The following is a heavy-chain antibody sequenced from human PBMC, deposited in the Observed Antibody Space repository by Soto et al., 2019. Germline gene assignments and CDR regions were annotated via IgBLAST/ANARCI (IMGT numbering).Heavy chain of an antibody. V-gene: IGHV3-23*01. CDR3: AKDHRRGGVSFGWFDP. CDR2: ISGSGGST. Sequence: LRLSCAASGFTFSSYAMSWVRQAPGKGLEWVSAISGSGGSTYYADSVKGRFTISRDNSKNTLYLQMNSLRAEDTAVYYCAKDHRRGGVSFGWFDPWGQGTLVTVSS. J-gene: IGHJ5*02. CDR1: GFTFSSYA. D-gene: IGHD3-16*01.